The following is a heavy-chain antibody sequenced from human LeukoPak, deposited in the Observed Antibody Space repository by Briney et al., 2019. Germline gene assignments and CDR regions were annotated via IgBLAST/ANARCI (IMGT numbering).Heavy chain of an antibody. CDR3: AKNIAAADSSGYYYYYMDV. J-gene: IGHJ6*03. Sequence: GGSLRLSCAASGFTFSNNWMSWVRQAPGKGLEWAAFIRYDGTNKYYADSVKGRFTISRDNSKNTLYLQMNSLRAEDTAVYYCAKNIAAADSSGYYYYYMDVWGKGTTVTVSS. V-gene: IGHV3-30*02. CDR2: IRYDGTNK. D-gene: IGHD6-13*01. CDR1: GFTFSNNW.